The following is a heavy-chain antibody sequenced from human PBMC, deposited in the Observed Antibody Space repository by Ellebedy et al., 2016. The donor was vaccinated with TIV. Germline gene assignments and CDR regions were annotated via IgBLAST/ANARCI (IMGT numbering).Heavy chain of an antibody. V-gene: IGHV5-10-1*01. J-gene: IGHJ5*01. D-gene: IGHD3-9*01. CDR2: IDPRDSYT. CDR3: ARTFYDSLTGQYRPWFAS. CDR1: GNSFTNSW. Sequence: PGGSLRLSCKAHGNSFTNSWITWVRQMPGKGLEWMGRIDPRDSYTTYSPSFQGHVTISADASVNTAYLQWRSLKASDTAMYYCARTFYDSLTGQYRPWFASWGQGTLVTVSS.